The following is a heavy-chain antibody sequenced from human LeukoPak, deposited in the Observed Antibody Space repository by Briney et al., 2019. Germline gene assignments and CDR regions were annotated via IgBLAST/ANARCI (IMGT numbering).Heavy chain of an antibody. Sequence: GGSLRLSCAASGFTFSGHWMSWVRQAPGKGLEWVANINQGGSDKYYVDSVKGRFTISRDNANNLLYLQMNSLRGEDTAVYYCARDRGSTVTTVGYWGQGTLVTVSS. D-gene: IGHD4-17*01. J-gene: IGHJ4*02. CDR3: ARDRGSTVTTVGY. CDR1: GFTFSGHW. CDR2: INQGGSDK. V-gene: IGHV3-7*01.